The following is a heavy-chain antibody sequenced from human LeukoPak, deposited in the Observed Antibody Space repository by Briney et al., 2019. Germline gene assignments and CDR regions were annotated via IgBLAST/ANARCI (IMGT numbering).Heavy chain of an antibody. V-gene: IGHV3-21*01. D-gene: IGHD4-11*01. CDR1: GLSFSSYG. Sequence: KPGGSLRLSCAASGLSFSSYGMHWVRQAPGKGLEWVSSISSSSSYIYYADSVKGRFTISRDNAKNSLYLQMNSLRAEDTAVYYCARRLQGSHIDYWGQGTLVTVSS. CDR3: ARRLQGSHIDY. J-gene: IGHJ4*02. CDR2: ISSSSSYI.